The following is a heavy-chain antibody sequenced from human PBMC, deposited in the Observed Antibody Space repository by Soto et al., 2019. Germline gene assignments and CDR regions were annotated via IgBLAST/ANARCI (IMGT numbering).Heavy chain of an antibody. CDR1: GFTFSDHY. CDR3: ARGVVSTGYFDY. CDR2: SRDKVHSHTT. D-gene: IGHD5-12*01. Sequence: EVQLAESEGGWVQPGGSLRLSCAASGFTFSDHYMDWVRQAPGKGLEWVGRSRDKVHSHTTEYAASVKGRFTISRGDSENSLYLQMNSLKTEDTAVYYCARGVVSTGYFDYWGQGTLVTVSS. J-gene: IGHJ4*02. V-gene: IGHV3-72*01.